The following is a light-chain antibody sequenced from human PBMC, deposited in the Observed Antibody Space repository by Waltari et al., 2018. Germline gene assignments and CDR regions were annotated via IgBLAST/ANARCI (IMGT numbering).Light chain of an antibody. CDR1: SYNIGRNT. CDR3: AAWDVSLNGLV. J-gene: IGLJ3*02. Sequence: QSVLTQPPSASGTPGQRITIPCSGGSYNIGRNTLSCYQQLPGTAPKLLIYTPNQRPSGVPDRFSGSKSGTSASLAISGLQSEDEGNYYCAAWDVSLNGLVFGGGTKLTVL. CDR2: TPN. V-gene: IGLV1-44*01.